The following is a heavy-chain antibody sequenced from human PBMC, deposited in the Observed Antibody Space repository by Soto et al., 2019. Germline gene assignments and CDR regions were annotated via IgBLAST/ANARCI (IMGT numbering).Heavy chain of an antibody. CDR3: AASGHGYNSGAHHAYYGMDI. CDR1: GITLSNYG. J-gene: IGHJ6*02. V-gene: IGHV3-30*03. CDR2: ISSDGSNT. D-gene: IGHD5-12*01. Sequence: QVQLVESGGGVALPGRSLRLSCAASGITLSNYGMHWVRQAPGKGLEWLAVISSDGSNTFYADSVKGRLTISRDNSKSTLYLQMDSLRTEDTAVYFCAASGHGYNSGAHHAYYGMDIWGQGTTVTVSS.